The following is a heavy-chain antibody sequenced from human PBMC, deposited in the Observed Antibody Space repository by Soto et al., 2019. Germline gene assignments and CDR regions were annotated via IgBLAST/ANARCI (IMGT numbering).Heavy chain of an antibody. V-gene: IGHV1-46*01. CDR3: ASWGIAAAGTFGQYMDV. Sequence: ASVKVSCKASGYTFPSYYMHWVRQAPGQGLEWMGIINPSGGSTSYAQKFQGRATMTRDTSTSTVYMELSSLRSEDTAVYYCASWGIAAAGTFGQYMDVWGQGTTVTVS. CDR2: INPSGGST. CDR1: GYTFPSYY. J-gene: IGHJ6*02. D-gene: IGHD6-13*01.